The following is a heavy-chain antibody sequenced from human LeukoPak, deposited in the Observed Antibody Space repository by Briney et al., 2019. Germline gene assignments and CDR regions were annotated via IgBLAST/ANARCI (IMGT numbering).Heavy chain of an antibody. J-gene: IGHJ4*02. D-gene: IGHD1-26*01. CDR2: ISSSSSYT. V-gene: IGHV3-11*05. Sequence: PGGSLRLSCAASGFTFSDYYMSWIRQAPGKGLEWISYISSSSSYTNYADSVKGRFTISRDNAKNSLFLQINSLRAEDTAVYYCGRVKGDTTLIDFWGQGTLVTVSS. CDR1: GFTFSDYY. CDR3: GRVKGDTTLIDF.